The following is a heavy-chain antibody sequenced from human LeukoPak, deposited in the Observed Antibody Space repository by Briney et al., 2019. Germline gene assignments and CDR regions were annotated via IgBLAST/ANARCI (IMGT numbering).Heavy chain of an antibody. D-gene: IGHD6-19*01. CDR3: ARQWLVSDGDFDY. CDR1: GDSVSSSSYY. V-gene: IGHV4-39*01. J-gene: IGHJ4*02. Sequence: SETLSLTCTVSGDSVSSSSYYWDWIRQPPGKGLEWIGSISSDGNTHYNPSLKSRVTISVDTSKNQFSLKLSSVTAADTAVYYCARQWLVSDGDFDYWGQGTLVTVSS. CDR2: ISSDGNT.